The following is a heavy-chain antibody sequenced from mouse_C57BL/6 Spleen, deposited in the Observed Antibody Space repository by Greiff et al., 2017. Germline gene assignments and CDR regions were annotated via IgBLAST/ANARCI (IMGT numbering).Heavy chain of an antibody. Sequence: EVQLQQSGPELVKPGASVTMSCKASGYTFTDYNMHWVKQSHGKSLEWIGYINPNNGGTSYNQKFKGKATLTVNKSSSTAYMERRSLTSEDSAVYYCARWDYYGSSPGAYWGQGTLVTVSA. CDR3: ARWDYYGSSPGAY. CDR1: GYTFTDYN. D-gene: IGHD1-1*01. CDR2: INPNNGGT. J-gene: IGHJ3*01. V-gene: IGHV1-22*01.